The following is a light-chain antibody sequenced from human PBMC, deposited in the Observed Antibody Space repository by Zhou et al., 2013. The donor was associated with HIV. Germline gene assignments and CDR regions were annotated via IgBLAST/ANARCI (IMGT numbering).Light chain of an antibody. CDR1: QIVSYSS. CDR2: EAS. CDR3: QQYGSSSVT. J-gene: IGKJ5*01. Sequence: EIVLTQSPGTLSLSPGERATLSCRASQIVSYSSLAWYQQKPGQAPRLLISEASNRASGVPDRISGSESGTDFTLTIRRLEPEDFAVYYCQQYGSSSVTFGQGTRVEIK. V-gene: IGKV3-20*01.